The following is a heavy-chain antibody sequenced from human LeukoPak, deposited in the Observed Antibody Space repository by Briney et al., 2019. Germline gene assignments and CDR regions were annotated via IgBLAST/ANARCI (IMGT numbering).Heavy chain of an antibody. V-gene: IGHV3-48*03. CDR3: ARDRTADSCMDV. D-gene: IGHD2-21*01. J-gene: IGHJ6*02. CDR1: GFTFSSYE. Sequence: GGSLRLSCAASGFTFSSYEMNWVRQAPGKGLEWVSYISSSGSTKYYGDSVKGRFAISRDNAKNSLYLQMNSLRAEDTAVYYCARDRTADSCMDVWGQGTTVTVSS. CDR2: ISSSGSTK.